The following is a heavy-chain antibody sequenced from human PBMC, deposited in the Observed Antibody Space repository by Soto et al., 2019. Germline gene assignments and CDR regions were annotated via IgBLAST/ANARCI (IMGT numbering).Heavy chain of an antibody. D-gene: IGHD3-10*01. J-gene: IGHJ6*03. CDR3: AKDRWGLGDGYYYYYMDV. CDR2: ISGSGGST. CDR1: GFTFSSYA. V-gene: IGHV3-23*01. Sequence: EVQLLESGGGLVQPGGSLRLSCAASGFTFSSYAMSWVRQAPGKGLEWVSAISGSGGSTYYADSVKRRFTISRDNSKNTLYLQMNSLRAEDTAVYYCAKDRWGLGDGYYYYYMDVWGKGTTVTVSS.